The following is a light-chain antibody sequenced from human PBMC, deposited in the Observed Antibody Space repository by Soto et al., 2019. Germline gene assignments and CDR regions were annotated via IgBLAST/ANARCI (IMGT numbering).Light chain of an antibody. CDR3: CSYAGNNNVV. Sequence: QSVLTQPPSASGSLGQSVTISCTGTSSDVGGYRFVSWYQQHPGKAPKVMIYEVSKRPSGVPDRFSASKSGSTASLTVSGLQAEDEAHYYCCSYAGNNNVVFGGGTKLTVL. J-gene: IGLJ3*02. CDR1: SSDVGGYRF. V-gene: IGLV2-8*01. CDR2: EVS.